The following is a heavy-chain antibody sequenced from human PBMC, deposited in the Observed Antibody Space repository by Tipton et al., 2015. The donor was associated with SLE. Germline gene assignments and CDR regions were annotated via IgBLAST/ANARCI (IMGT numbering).Heavy chain of an antibody. CDR2: IYTSGST. D-gene: IGHD1-7*01. J-gene: IGHJ4*02. V-gene: IGHV4-4*07. Sequence: TLSLTCTVSGGSLSSYYWSWIRQPAGKGLEWIGRIYTSGSTNYNPSPKSRVTISVDTSKNQFSLKLSSVTAADTAVYYCARGFPQPNWNYEPFDYWGQGTLVTVSS. CDR1: GGSLSSYY. CDR3: ARGFPQPNWNYEPFDY.